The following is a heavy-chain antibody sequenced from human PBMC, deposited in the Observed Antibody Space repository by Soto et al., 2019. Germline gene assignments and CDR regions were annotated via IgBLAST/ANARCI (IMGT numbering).Heavy chain of an antibody. CDR1: GGSVSSGSYY. V-gene: IGHV4-61*01. J-gene: IGHJ4*02. CDR2: IYYSGST. D-gene: IGHD3-10*01. CDR3: ARLQVRGVTLFDY. Sequence: TSETLSLTCTVSGGSVSSGSYYWSWIRQPPGKGLEWIGYIYYSGSTNYNPSLKSRVTISVDTSKNQFSLKLSSVTAADTAVYYCARLQVRGVTLFDYWGQGTLVTVSS.